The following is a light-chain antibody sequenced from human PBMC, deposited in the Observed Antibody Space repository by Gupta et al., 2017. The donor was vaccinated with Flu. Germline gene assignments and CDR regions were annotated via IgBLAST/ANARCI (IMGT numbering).Light chain of an antibody. Sequence: QSVLTQPPSVSAAPGQKVTIPCSGSSPNIGINYVSWYQQLPGTAPKLLIYENNKRHSGSPDRFSGSKSGTSATLGITGLQTGDEADYYCGTWENSRNHARVFGTGTKVTVL. V-gene: IGLV1-51*02. CDR2: ENN. J-gene: IGLJ1*01. CDR3: GTWENSRNHARV. CDR1: SPNIGINY.